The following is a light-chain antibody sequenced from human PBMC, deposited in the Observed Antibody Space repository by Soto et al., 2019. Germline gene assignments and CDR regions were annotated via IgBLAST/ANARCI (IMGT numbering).Light chain of an antibody. CDR3: AVWDDSLNGVV. V-gene: IGLV1-44*01. CDR2: SDD. Sequence: QSVVTQPPSASGTPGQTVTISCSGSSSNIGKNAVNWYQQFPGTAPKFLIYSDDQRPSGVPDRFSGSKSGTSASLAIRRLQSEDEANYYCAVWDDSLNGVVFGGGTKVTVL. J-gene: IGLJ2*01. CDR1: SSNIGKNA.